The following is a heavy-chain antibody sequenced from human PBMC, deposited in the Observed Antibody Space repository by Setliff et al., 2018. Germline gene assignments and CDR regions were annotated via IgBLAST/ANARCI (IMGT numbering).Heavy chain of an antibody. Sequence: PGGSLRLSCAASGFTFDDYAMHWVRQAPGKGLEWVASITHDGSKTYILDSVKGRFTISRDNTKNSLYLQMNSLRGEDTAVYHCTRDQDYYGMDVWGQGTTVTVSS. CDR3: TRDQDYYGMDV. V-gene: IGHV3-7*01. CDR1: GFTFDDYA. J-gene: IGHJ6*02. CDR2: ITHDGSKT.